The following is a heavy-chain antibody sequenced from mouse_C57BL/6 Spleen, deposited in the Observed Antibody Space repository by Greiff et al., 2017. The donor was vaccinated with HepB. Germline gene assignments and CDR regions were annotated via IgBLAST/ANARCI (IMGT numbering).Heavy chain of an antibody. J-gene: IGHJ4*01. D-gene: IGHD2-3*01. CDR2: IYPGDGDT. Sequence: QVQLQQSGPELVKPGASVKISCKASGYAFSSSWMNWVKQRPGKGLEWIGRIYPGDGDTNYNGKFKGKDTLTADKSSSTAYMQLSSLTSEDSAVYFCARNGDGYYEDYAMDYWGQGTSVTVSS. CDR1: GYAFSSSW. CDR3: ARNGDGYYEDYAMDY. V-gene: IGHV1-82*01.